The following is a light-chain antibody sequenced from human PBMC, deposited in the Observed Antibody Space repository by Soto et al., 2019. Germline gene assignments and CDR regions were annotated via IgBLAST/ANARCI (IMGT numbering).Light chain of an antibody. CDR1: QSISSW. CDR2: KAS. V-gene: IGKV1-5*03. Sequence: DIQMTHSPSTLSASVLYIVTITFRASQSISSWLALYQQKPGKAPKLLIYKASTLESGVPSNFSGSGSGTEFTLTISSLQPEDFATYYCQKYNSYPWKFGQGTKVDIK. J-gene: IGKJ1*01. CDR3: QKYNSYPWK.